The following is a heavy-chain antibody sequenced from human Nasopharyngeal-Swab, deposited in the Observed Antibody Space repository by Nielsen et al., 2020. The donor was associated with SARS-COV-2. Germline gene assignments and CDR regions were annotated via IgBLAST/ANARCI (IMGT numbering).Heavy chain of an antibody. CDR2: ISYGGSNK. Sequence: GGSLRLSCAASGFTFSSYAMHWVRQAPGKGLEWVAVISYGGSNKYYADSVKGRFTISRDNSKNTLYLQMNSLRAEDTAVCYCARDALPNYYGSGNYYYYGMDVWGQGTTVTVSS. D-gene: IGHD3-10*01. CDR3: ARDALPNYYGSGNYYYYGMDV. V-gene: IGHV3-30-3*01. J-gene: IGHJ6*02. CDR1: GFTFSSYA.